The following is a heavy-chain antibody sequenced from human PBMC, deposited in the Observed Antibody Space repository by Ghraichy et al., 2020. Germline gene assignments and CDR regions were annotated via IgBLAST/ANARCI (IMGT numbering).Heavy chain of an antibody. Sequence: GGSLRLSCAASGFTFSSYGMHWVRQAPGKGLEWVAVISYDGSNKYYADSVKGRFTISRDNSKNTLYLQMNSLRAEDTAVYYCAKGRIVVVVAATFEGDWFDPWGQGTLVTVSS. CDR3: AKGRIVVVVAATFEGDWFDP. J-gene: IGHJ5*02. V-gene: IGHV3-30*18. D-gene: IGHD2-15*01. CDR1: GFTFSSYG. CDR2: ISYDGSNK.